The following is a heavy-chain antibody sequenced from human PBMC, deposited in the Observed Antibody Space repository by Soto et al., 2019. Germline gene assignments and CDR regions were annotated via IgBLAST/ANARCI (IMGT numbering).Heavy chain of an antibody. V-gene: IGHV2-70*01. D-gene: IGHD6-6*01. Sequence: SVPTLVNPTQTLTLTCTFSGFSLSTSGMCVSWIRQPPGKALEWLALIDWDDDKYYSTSLKTRLTISKDTSKNQVVLTMTNMDPVDTATYYCARIRYSSSSGYYYYGMDVWGQGTTVTVS. CDR3: ARIRYSSSSGYYYYGMDV. J-gene: IGHJ6*02. CDR1: GFSLSTSGMC. CDR2: IDWDDDK.